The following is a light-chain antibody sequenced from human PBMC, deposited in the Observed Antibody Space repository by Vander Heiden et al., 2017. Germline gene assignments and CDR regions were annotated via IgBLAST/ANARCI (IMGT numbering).Light chain of an antibody. CDR2: WAS. V-gene: IGKV4-1*01. J-gene: IGKJ2*01. CDR1: QSDLYSSNNKKY. CDR3: QQYYSIPYT. Sequence: GSLGERATINCKSSQSDLYSSNNKKYIAWYQQKPGQPPKLLIYWASTRESGVPDRFSGSGSGTDFTLTISSLQAEDVAVYYCQQYYSIPYTFGHGAKLEIK.